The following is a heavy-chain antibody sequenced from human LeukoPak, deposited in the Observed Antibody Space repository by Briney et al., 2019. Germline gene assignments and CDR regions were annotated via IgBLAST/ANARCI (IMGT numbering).Heavy chain of an antibody. D-gene: IGHD6-19*01. J-gene: IGHJ4*02. Sequence: GGSLRLSCAASVFTFSSYERNWVRQAPGKGLEWVSYISGSGSTIYYADSVKGRFTVSRDNAKNSLYLQMNSLRAEDTAVYYCTKEDQQQWLVDYWGQGTLVTVSS. CDR1: VFTFSSYE. CDR3: TKEDQQQWLVDY. V-gene: IGHV3-48*03. CDR2: ISGSGSTI.